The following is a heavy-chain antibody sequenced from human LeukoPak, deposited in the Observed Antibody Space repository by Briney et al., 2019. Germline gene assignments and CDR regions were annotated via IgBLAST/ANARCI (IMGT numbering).Heavy chain of an antibody. CDR2: IIPIFGTA. J-gene: IGHJ6*03. D-gene: IGHD6-19*01. Sequence: SVKVSCKASGGTFSSYAISWVRQAPGQGLEWMGGIIPIFGTANYAQKFQGRVTITADESTSTAYMELSSLRSEDTAVYYCARTAVAAYYYYYMDVWGKGTTVTVSS. CDR1: GGTFSSYA. CDR3: ARTAVAAYYYYYMDV. V-gene: IGHV1-69*13.